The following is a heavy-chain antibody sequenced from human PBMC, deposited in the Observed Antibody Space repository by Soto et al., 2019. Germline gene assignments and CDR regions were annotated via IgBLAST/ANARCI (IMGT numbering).Heavy chain of an antibody. Sequence: SEPLSLTCAVYGGSFSGYYWSWIRQHPGKGLEWIGYIYYSGSTYYNPSLKSRVTISVDTSKNQFSLKLSSVTAADTAVYYCARSGYSYGPNPLLYWGQGTLVTVSS. V-gene: IGHV4-31*11. D-gene: IGHD5-18*01. J-gene: IGHJ4*02. CDR2: IYYSGST. CDR3: ARSGYSYGPNPLLY. CDR1: GGSFSGYY.